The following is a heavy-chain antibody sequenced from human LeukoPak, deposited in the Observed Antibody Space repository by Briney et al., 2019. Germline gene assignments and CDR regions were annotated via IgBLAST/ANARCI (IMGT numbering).Heavy chain of an antibody. CDR2: IIPILGIA. J-gene: IGHJ4*02. Sequence: SVKVSCKASGGTFSSYAISWVRQAPGQGLEWMGRIIPILGIANYAQKLQGRVTMTTDTSTSTAYMEPRSLRSDDTAVYYCARGALYYYDSSGYYSPFDYWGQGTLVTVSS. CDR1: GGTFSSYA. D-gene: IGHD3-22*01. CDR3: ARGALYYYDSSGYYSPFDY. V-gene: IGHV1-69*04.